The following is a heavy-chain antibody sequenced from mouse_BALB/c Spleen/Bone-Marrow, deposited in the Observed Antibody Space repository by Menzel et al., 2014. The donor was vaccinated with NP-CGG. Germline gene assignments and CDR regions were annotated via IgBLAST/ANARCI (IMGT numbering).Heavy chain of an antibody. J-gene: IGHJ4*01. CDR1: GVNIKDTY. CDR3: ARWEYYAMDY. V-gene: IGHV14-3*02. Sequence: VQLKESGAELVKPGASVKLSCTASGVNIKDTYMHWVKQRAEQGPEWIGRIDPANGNTKYDPKFQGKATITADTSSSTAYLQLSSLTSEDTAVYYCARWEYYAMDYWGQGTSVTVSS. CDR2: IDPANGNT. D-gene: IGHD4-1*01.